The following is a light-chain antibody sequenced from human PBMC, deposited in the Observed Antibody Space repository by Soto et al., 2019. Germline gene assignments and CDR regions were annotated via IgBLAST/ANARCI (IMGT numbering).Light chain of an antibody. Sequence: VMTQSPDSLTVSLGERATINCRSSQDLLYSFNNQNYLAWYQQRPGQPPKLLIHWASIREPVVPDRFSGRGSGADSALTMSSLQDEEGAVCSWKQHFETPWEFGQGTKVDIK. CDR3: KQHFETPWE. CDR2: WAS. J-gene: IGKJ1*01. CDR1: QDLLYSFNNQNY. V-gene: IGKV4-1*01.